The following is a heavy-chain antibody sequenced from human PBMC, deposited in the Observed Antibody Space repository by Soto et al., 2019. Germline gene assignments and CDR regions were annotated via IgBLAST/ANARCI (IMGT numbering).Heavy chain of an antibody. CDR2: ISYDGSNK. CDR1: GFTFSSYA. J-gene: IGHJ3*02. D-gene: IGHD2-8*01. CDR3: AREGGYCTNGVCYPAMAFDI. V-gene: IGHV3-30-3*01. Sequence: PGGSLRLSCAASGFTFSSYAMHWVRQAPGKGLEWVAVISYDGSNKYYADSVKGRFTISRDNSKNTLYLQMNSLRAEDTAVYYCAREGGYCTNGVCYPAMAFDIWGQGTMVTVSS.